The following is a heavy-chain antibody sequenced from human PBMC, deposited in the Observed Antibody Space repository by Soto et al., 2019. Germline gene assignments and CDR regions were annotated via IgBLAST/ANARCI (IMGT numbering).Heavy chain of an antibody. V-gene: IGHV3-7*01. J-gene: IGHJ4*02. Sequence: EVQLVESGGGLVQPGGSLRLSCAASGFTFSSYWMSWVRQAPGKGPEWVANIKQDGREKYYVDSVKGRFTISRDNSKNSLYLQMNSLRAEDTAVYYCARVIGLGADYWGQGTLVTVSS. CDR2: IKQDGREK. CDR3: ARVIGLGADY. D-gene: IGHD3-16*01. CDR1: GFTFSSYW.